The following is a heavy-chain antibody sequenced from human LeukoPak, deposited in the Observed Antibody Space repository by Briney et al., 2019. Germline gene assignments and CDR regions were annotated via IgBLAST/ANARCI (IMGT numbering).Heavy chain of an antibody. V-gene: IGHV3-53*01. Sequence: PGGSLRLSCAASGFTVSSNYMSWVRQAPGKGLEWVSVTNTVGTTYYADSVKGRFTIFRDNSKNTLYLQMDSLRAEDTAVYYCARVLRDGSGSYYYFFDYWGQGTLVTVSS. CDR2: TNTVGTT. CDR1: GFTVSSNY. J-gene: IGHJ4*02. D-gene: IGHD3-10*01. CDR3: ARVLRDGSGSYYYFFDY.